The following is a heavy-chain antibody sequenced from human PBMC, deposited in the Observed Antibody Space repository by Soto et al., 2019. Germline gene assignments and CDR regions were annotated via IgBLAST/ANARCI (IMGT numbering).Heavy chain of an antibody. J-gene: IGHJ4*02. CDR1: GGSISSGGYY. V-gene: IGHV4-31*03. Sequence: PSETLSLTCTVSGGSISSGGYYWSWIRQHPGKGLEWIGYIYYSGSTYYNPSLKSRVTISVDTSKNQFSLKLSSVTAADTAVYYCARGGYSGSYRPGYYFDYWGQGTLVTVSS. CDR2: IYYSGST. CDR3: ARGGYSGSYRPGYYFDY. D-gene: IGHD1-26*01.